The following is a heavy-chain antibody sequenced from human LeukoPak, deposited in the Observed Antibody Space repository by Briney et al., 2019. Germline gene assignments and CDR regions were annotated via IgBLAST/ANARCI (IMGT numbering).Heavy chain of an antibody. V-gene: IGHV4-30-4*01. CDR2: SYFNGRT. J-gene: IGHJ6*02. Sequence: SQTLSLTCIVSGDPINGVDLYWSRIRKPPGKGLEWNVYSYFNGRTYYNASPKNRATISVDTYKNQFSLKLSSLIAADTAVYYCARASADFHYGMDVWGPGTTVYVS. D-gene: IGHD3-3*01. CDR3: ARASADFHYGMDV. CDR1: GDPINGVDLY.